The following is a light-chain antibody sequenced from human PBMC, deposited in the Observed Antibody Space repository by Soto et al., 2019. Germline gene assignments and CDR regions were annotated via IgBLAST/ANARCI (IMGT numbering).Light chain of an antibody. Sequence: DIVMTQSPDSLAVSLGERATINCKSSRNVLHSSSNKNYLAWYQQKPGQPPKLLIYWASTRESGVPDRFSGSGSGTDFTLSISSLQAEDVAVYYCQQYYRPWTFGQGTKVEIK. CDR3: QQYYRPWT. CDR2: WAS. CDR1: RNVLHSSSNKNY. V-gene: IGKV4-1*01. J-gene: IGKJ1*01.